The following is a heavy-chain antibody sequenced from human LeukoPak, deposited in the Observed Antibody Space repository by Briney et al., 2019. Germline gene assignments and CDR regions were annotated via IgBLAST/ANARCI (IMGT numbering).Heavy chain of an antibody. CDR3: AKDMGRWLQSAYPDY. D-gene: IGHD5-24*01. CDR2: ISWNSGSI. V-gene: IGHV3-9*01. Sequence: PGGSLRLSRAASGFTFDDYAMHWVRQAPGKGLEWVSGISWNSGSIGYADSVKGRFTISRDTAKNSLYLQMNSLRAEDTALYYCAKDMGRWLQSAYPDYWGQGTLVTVSS. CDR1: GFTFDDYA. J-gene: IGHJ4*02.